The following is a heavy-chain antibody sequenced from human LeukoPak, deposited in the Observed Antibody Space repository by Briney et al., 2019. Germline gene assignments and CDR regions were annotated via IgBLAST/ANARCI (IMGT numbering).Heavy chain of an antibody. D-gene: IGHD6-13*01. CDR3: ARGERGAADY. Sequence: SETLTLTCTVSGGSISSSSYFWGWIRQPPGKGLEWIGSMYYSGSTNYNPSLKSRVTISVDTSKNQFSLKLSSVTAADTAVYYCARGERGAADYWGQGTLVTVSS. CDR2: MYYSGST. J-gene: IGHJ4*02. V-gene: IGHV4-39*07. CDR1: GGSISSSSYF.